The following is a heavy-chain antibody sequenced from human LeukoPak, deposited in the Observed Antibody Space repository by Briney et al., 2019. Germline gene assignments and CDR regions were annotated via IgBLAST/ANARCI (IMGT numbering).Heavy chain of an antibody. CDR1: GYTFTSYG. V-gene: IGHV1-18*01. CDR3: ARVRGSPAPFDY. Sequence: ASVKVSCKASGYTFTSYGISWVRQAPGQGLEWMGWISAYNGNTNYAQKLQGRVTMTTDTTTRPAYMELRSLRSDDTAVYYCARVRGSPAPFDYWGQGTLVTVSS. CDR2: ISAYNGNT. J-gene: IGHJ4*02.